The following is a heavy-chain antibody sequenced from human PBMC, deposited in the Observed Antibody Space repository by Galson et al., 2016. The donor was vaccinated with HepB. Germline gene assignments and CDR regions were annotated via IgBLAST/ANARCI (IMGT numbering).Heavy chain of an antibody. J-gene: IGHJ6*02. Sequence: QSGAEVKKAGESLKISCKASGYNFPYYWIGWVRQKPGKGLEWMGIIYPGDSEIRYSPSFQGQVTMSVDKSISTAFLQWSSLKASDTAMYYCARQYNFWSGYSESYFGMDVGGQGTTVTVSS. CDR1: GYNFPYYW. CDR2: IYPGDSEI. V-gene: IGHV5-51*01. CDR3: ARQYNFWSGYSESYFGMDV. D-gene: IGHD3-3*01.